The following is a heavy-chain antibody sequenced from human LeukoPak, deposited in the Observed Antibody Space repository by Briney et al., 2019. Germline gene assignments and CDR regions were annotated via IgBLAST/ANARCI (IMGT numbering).Heavy chain of an antibody. V-gene: IGHV4-39*01. Sequence: SETLSLTCTVSGGSISSSYYYWGWIRQPPGKGLEWIGTIYYSGSTYYNPSLKSRVTISVDTSANQFSLKLSSVTAPDTAVYYCARHEDRNWYFDHWGQGTLVTVSP. CDR1: GGSISSSYYY. CDR3: ARHEDRNWYFDH. D-gene: IGHD1-1*01. CDR2: IYYSGST. J-gene: IGHJ4*02.